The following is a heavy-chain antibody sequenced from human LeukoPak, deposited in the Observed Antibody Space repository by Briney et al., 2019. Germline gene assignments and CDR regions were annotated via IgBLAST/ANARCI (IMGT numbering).Heavy chain of an antibody. V-gene: IGHV3-74*01. CDR1: GFTFSSYW. Sequence: PGGSLRLSCAASGFTFSSYWMHWVRQAPGKGLVWVSRINSDGSSTSYADSVKGRFTISRDNAKNTLYLQMNSLRAEDTAVYYCARDHRYCSSTSCYSYYFDYWGQGTLVTVSS. CDR3: ARDHRYCSSTSCYSYYFDY. J-gene: IGHJ4*02. D-gene: IGHD2-2*01. CDR2: INSDGSST.